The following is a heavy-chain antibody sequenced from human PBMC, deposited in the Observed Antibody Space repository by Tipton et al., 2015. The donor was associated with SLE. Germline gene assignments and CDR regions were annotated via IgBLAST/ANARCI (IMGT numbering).Heavy chain of an antibody. V-gene: IGHV4-39*07. Sequence: TLSLTCTVSGGSISSSSYYWSWIRQPPGKGLEWIGEINHSGSTNYNPSLKSRVTISVDTSKNQFSLKLSSVTAADTAVYYCARGHYDFWSGYSKGYFDYWGQGTLVTVSS. CDR1: GGSISSSSYY. D-gene: IGHD3-3*01. CDR3: ARGHYDFWSGYSKGYFDY. CDR2: INHSGST. J-gene: IGHJ4*02.